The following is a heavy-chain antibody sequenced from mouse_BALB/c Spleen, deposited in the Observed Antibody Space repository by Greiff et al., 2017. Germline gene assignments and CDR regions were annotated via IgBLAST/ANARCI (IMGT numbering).Heavy chain of an antibody. J-gene: IGHJ3*01. CDR3: ARSASSGYWFAY. V-gene: IGHV1-54*01. D-gene: IGHD3-1*01. CDR1: GYAFTNYL. CDR2: INPGSGGT. Sequence: VQLVESGAELVRPGTSVKVSCKASGYAFTNYLIEWVKQRPGQGLEWIGVINPGSGGTNYNEKFKGKATLTADKSSSTAYMQLSSLTSDDSAVYFCARSASSGYWFAYWGQGTLVTVSA.